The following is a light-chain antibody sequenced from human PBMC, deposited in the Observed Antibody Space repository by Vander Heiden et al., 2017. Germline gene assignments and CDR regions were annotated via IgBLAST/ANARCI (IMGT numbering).Light chain of an antibody. Sequence: SALTHPRSVSGSPGQSVTISCTGTSSEGVGYSYVSWYQQRTGKALIVMIYDISKRPSGVPDRVSGSKSGNTASLTISGLQAEDEADYYCCSYAGSFVFGGGTKLTVL. CDR3: CSYAGSFV. V-gene: IGLV2-11*01. CDR2: DIS. CDR1: SSEGVGYSY. J-gene: IGLJ2*01.